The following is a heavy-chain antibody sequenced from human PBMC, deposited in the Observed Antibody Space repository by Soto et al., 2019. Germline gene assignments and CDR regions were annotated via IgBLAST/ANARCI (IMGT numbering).Heavy chain of an antibody. Sequence: SVKVSCKASGGTFSSYAISWVRQAPGQGLEWMGGIIPIFGTANYAQKFQGRVTITADESTSTAYMELSSLRSEDTAVYYCARETAGGEYAYYYYGMDVWGQGTTVPVS. CDR1: GGTFSSYA. CDR3: ARETAGGEYAYYYYGMDV. CDR2: IIPIFGTA. V-gene: IGHV1-69*13. D-gene: IGHD4-17*01. J-gene: IGHJ6*02.